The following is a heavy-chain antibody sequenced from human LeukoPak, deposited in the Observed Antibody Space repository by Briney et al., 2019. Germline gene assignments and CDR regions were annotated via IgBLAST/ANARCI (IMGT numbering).Heavy chain of an antibody. CDR3: ARDSSPPLLRPKGFDY. V-gene: IGHV3-21*01. J-gene: IGHJ4*02. D-gene: IGHD2-15*01. CDR1: GFTFSSYS. Sequence: PGGSLRLSCAASGFTFSSYSMNWVRQAPGKGLEWVSSISSSSSYIYYADSVKGRFTISRDNAKNSLYLQMNSLRAGDTAVYYCARDSSPPLLRPKGFDYWGQGTLVTVSS. CDR2: ISSSSSYI.